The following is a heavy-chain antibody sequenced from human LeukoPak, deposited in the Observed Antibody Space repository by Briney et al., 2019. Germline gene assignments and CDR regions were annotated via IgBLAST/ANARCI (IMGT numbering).Heavy chain of an antibody. D-gene: IGHD5-24*01. CDR3: ARGSGRDGYMLDY. J-gene: IGHJ4*02. CDR2: INPSGGTT. Sequence: ASVKVSCKASGYPFTTSFIHWVRQAPGQGLEWMGIINPSGGTTAYAQKFQGRVTMTRDTSTSTVYMELSSLRSEDTAVYYCARGSGRDGYMLDYWGQGTLVTVSS. V-gene: IGHV1-46*01. CDR1: GYPFTTSF.